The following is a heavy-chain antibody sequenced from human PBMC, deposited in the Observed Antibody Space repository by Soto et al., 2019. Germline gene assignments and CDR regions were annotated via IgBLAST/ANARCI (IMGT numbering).Heavy chain of an antibody. Sequence: PSESLSLTCTVSGGSISNYDGNWIRQPPGKGLEWIGYIYYSGSTNYNPSLMSRVTISVDTSKNQFSLKLSSVTAADTAVYYCARDRMGSYYYYGMDVWGQGTTVTVSS. J-gene: IGHJ6*02. CDR1: GGSISNYD. D-gene: IGHD2-15*01. CDR3: ARDRMGSYYYYGMDV. V-gene: IGHV4-59*01. CDR2: IYYSGST.